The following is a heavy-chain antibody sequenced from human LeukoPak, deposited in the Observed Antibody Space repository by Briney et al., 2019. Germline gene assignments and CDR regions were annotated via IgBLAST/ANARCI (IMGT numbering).Heavy chain of an antibody. V-gene: IGHV3-33*01. CDR2: IWYDGSNK. D-gene: IGHD3-16*01. CDR1: GFTFSSYG. Sequence: PGGSLRLSCAASGFTFSSYGMHWVRQAPDKGLEWVAVIWYDGSNKYYADSVKGRFTISRDNSKNTLYLQMNSLRAEDTAVYYCARDLGYDYVWGSYAYWGQGTLVTVSS. J-gene: IGHJ4*02. CDR3: ARDLGYDYVWGSYAY.